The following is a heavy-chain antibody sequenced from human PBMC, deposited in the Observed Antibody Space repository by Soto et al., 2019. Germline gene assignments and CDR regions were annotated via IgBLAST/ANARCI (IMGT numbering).Heavy chain of an antibody. CDR1: GYTFTSYD. CDR2: MNPNSGNT. V-gene: IGHV1-8*01. CDR3: ARGMTHYYGSGSYPPSYYYYYMDV. Sequence: ASVKVSCKASGYTFTSYDINWVRQATGQGLEWMGWMNPNSGNTGYAQKFQGRVTMTRNTSISTAYMELSSLRSEDTAVYYCARGMTHYYGSGSYPPSYYYYYMDVWGKGTTVTVSS. D-gene: IGHD3-10*01. J-gene: IGHJ6*03.